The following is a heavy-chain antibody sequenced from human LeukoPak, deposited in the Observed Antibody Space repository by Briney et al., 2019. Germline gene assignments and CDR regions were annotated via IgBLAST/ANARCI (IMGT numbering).Heavy chain of an antibody. Sequence: ASVKVSCKASGYTFTSYYMHWVRQAPGQGLEWMGIINPSGGSTSYAQKFQGRVTMTRDMSASTVYMELSSLRSEDTAVYYCARVGLWPYNWFDPWGQGTLVTVSS. CDR3: ARVGLWPYNWFDP. J-gene: IGHJ5*02. D-gene: IGHD4/OR15-4a*01. CDR2: INPSGGST. CDR1: GYTFTSYY. V-gene: IGHV1-46*01.